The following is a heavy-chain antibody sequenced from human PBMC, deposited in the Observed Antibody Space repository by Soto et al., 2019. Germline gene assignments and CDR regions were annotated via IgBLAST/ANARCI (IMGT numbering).Heavy chain of an antibody. CDR3: AREDGYKRTY. V-gene: IGHV4-30-4*01. J-gene: IGHJ4*02. CDR1: GGSITTGDYY. Sequence: PSETLSLTCTVSGGSITTGDYYWSWIRQPPGKGLEWIGYIYYSGSTFYSPSLKSRVTISLNTPKNQFSLRLGSVTAADTAVYYCAREDGYKRTYWGQGTQVT. D-gene: IGHD5-18*01. CDR2: IYYSGST.